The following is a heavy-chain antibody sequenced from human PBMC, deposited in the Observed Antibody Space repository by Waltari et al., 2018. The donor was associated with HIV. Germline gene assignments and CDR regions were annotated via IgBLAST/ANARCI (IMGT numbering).Heavy chain of an antibody. D-gene: IGHD1-26*01. J-gene: IGHJ6*02. Sequence: EVQLMESGGGLVHSGGSLRLSCAASGCPFPHSWMSWVRQTPGKGLEWVAYIKDDGSEKYYMGSVKGRFTISRDNAKNSMFLQMNSLRAEDTAVYYCARIGTFPHNYAIDFWGQGTTVTVSS. CDR1: GCPFPHSW. V-gene: IGHV3-7*01. CDR3: ARIGTFPHNYAIDF. CDR2: IKDDGSEK.